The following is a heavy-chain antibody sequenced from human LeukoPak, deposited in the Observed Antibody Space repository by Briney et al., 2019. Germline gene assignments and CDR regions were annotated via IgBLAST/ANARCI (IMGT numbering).Heavy chain of an antibody. Sequence: GGSLRLSCAASGFTFSGSAMHWVRQASGKGLEWVGRIRSKANSYATAYAASVKGRFTISRDDSKNTAYLQMNSLKTEDTAVYYCTRYGSGSSIDYWGQGTLVTVSS. J-gene: IGHJ4*02. D-gene: IGHD3-10*01. CDR2: IRSKANSYAT. CDR3: TRYGSGSSIDY. CDR1: GFTFSGSA. V-gene: IGHV3-73*01.